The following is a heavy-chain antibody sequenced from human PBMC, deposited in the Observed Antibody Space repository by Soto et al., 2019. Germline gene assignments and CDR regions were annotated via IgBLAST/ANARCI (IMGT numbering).Heavy chain of an antibody. V-gene: IGHV1-3*01. CDR1: GYTFTSYA. CDR2: INAGNGNT. Sequence: ASVKVSCKASGYTFTSYAMHWVRQAPGQRLEWMGWINAGNGNTKYSQKFQGRVTITRDTSESTAYMELRSLGSEDTAVYNCARDSAPSGEAGPANYFDYWGQGTLVTVSS. J-gene: IGHJ4*02. D-gene: IGHD6-13*01. CDR3: ARDSAPSGEAGPANYFDY.